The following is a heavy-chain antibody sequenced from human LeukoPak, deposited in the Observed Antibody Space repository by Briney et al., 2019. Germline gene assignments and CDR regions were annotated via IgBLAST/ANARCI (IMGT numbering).Heavy chain of an antibody. V-gene: IGHV3-30*03. J-gene: IGHJ4*02. CDR3: ARGAGYNYPYYFDY. Sequence: GGSLSLSCTASGLIFSDHAMHWVRQAPGKGLDWVAVTSFDGRDQFYADSVKGRFTISRDNSKNTLYLQMNSLRAEDTAVYYCARGAGYNYPYYFDYWGQGTLVTVSS. CDR2: TSFDGRDQ. D-gene: IGHD5-24*01. CDR1: GLIFSDHA.